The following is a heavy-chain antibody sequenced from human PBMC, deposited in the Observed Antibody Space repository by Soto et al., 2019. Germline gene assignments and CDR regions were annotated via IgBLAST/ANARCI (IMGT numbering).Heavy chain of an antibody. CDR2: ISSSGSTI. D-gene: IGHD3-10*01. CDR1: GFTFSDYY. V-gene: IGHV3-11*01. J-gene: IGHJ3*02. Sequence: PGGSLRLSCAASGFTFSDYYMSWIRQAPGKGLEWVSYISSSGSTIYYADSVKGRFTISRDNAKNSLYLQMNSLRAEDTAVYYCAREIGYYGSGRYQRIDAFDIWGQGTMVTVSS. CDR3: AREIGYYGSGRYQRIDAFDI.